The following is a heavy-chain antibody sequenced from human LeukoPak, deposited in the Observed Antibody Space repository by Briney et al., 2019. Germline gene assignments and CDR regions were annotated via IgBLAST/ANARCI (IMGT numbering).Heavy chain of an antibody. CDR1: TGAINSSRNY. Sequence: PSETLSLTCTVSTGAINSSRNYWAWIRQPPGKGLDWIATISYSGKTFYNPSLKSRVTISVDTSKNQFSLKLSSVTAADTAVYYCARGSHGGYYDFWSGYQHDAFDIWGQGTMVTVSS. J-gene: IGHJ3*02. D-gene: IGHD3-3*01. CDR3: ARGSHGGYYDFWSGYQHDAFDI. CDR2: ISYSGKT. V-gene: IGHV4-39*07.